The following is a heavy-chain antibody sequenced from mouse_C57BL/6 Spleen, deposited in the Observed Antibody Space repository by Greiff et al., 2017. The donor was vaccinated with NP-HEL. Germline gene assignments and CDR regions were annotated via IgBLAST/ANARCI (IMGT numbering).Heavy chain of an antibody. CDR3: ARRTGTSGYFDY. J-gene: IGHJ2*01. Sequence: EVQLVESGPGLVKPSQTLSLTCSVTGYSITSDSWNWIRKFPGNKLEYMGYISYSGSTYYNPSLKSRISITRDTAKKQYDLQLDSVTTEDTATNYCARRTGTSGYFDYWGQGTTLTVSS. D-gene: IGHD4-1*01. CDR2: ISYSGST. CDR1: GYSITSDS. V-gene: IGHV3-8*01.